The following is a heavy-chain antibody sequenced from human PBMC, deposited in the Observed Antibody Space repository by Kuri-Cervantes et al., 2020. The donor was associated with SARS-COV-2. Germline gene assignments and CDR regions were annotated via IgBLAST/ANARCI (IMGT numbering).Heavy chain of an antibody. J-gene: IGHJ6*03. CDR3: ARASRGYSYGNYYYYMDV. CDR1: GFIFRDYY. D-gene: IGHD5-18*01. Sequence: GESLKISCTASGFIFRDYYMTWIRQAPGKGLEWVSNIGPSGATKYYADSVKGRFTISRDNAKNSLYLQMNSLRAEDTAVYYCARASRGYSYGNYYYYMDVWGKGTTVTVSS. V-gene: IGHV3-11*04. CDR2: IGPSGATK.